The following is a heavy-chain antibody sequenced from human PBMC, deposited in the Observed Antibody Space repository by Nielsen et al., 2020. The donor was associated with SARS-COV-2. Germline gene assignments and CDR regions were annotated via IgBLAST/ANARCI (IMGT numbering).Heavy chain of an antibody. CDR2: ISYDGSNK. CDR1: GFTFSSHA. D-gene: IGHD3-16*01. V-gene: IGHV3-30-3*01. J-gene: IGHJ6*02. Sequence: GESLKISCVGSGFTFSSHAMHWVRQAPGKGLEWVAVISYDGSNKYYADSVKGRFTISRDNSKNTLYLQMNSLRAEDTAVYYCARGSLGNYYYGMDVWGQGTTVTVSS. CDR3: ARGSLGNYYYGMDV.